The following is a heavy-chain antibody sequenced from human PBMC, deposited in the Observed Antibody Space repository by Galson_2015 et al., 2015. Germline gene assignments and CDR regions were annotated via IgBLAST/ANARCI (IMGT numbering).Heavy chain of an antibody. Sequence: ALRLSCAASGFTFSNYGMHWVRPAPGKGLEWVAVISYDGSNKYYADSVKGRFTISRDNSKNTLYLQMNSLRAEDTAVYYCAKDLLEGMGLRAWNYYGMDVWGQGTTVTVSS. V-gene: IGHV3-30*18. CDR2: ISYDGSNK. CDR3: AKDLLEGMGLRAWNYYGMDV. D-gene: IGHD3/OR15-3a*01. J-gene: IGHJ6*02. CDR1: GFTFSNYG.